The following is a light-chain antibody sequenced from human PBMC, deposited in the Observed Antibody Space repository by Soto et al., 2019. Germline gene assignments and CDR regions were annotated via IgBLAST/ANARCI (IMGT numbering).Light chain of an antibody. V-gene: IGLV2-14*01. Sequence: QSVLTQPASVSGSPGQSITISCTGTSSDVGNYNYVSWYQQHPGRAPKLMIYDVNYRPSGVSNRFSGSKSGNTASLTISGLKAEDEADYYCNSYTSISTVLFGWGSKLTVL. CDR1: SSDVGNYNY. J-gene: IGLJ2*01. CDR3: NSYTSISTVL. CDR2: DVN.